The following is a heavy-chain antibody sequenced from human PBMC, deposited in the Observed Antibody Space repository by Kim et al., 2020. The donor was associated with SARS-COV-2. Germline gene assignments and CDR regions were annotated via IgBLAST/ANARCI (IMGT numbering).Heavy chain of an antibody. CDR3: ARDAVIVVVPAATHASWFDP. CDR1: GYTFTSYA. V-gene: IGHV7-4-1*02. Sequence: ASVKVSCKASGYTFTSYAMNWVRQAPGQGLEWMGRINTNSGNPKYAQSFPGRFVFSVDTSVSTAYLQISSLKAEDTAVYYCARDAVIVVVPAATHASWFDPWGERTLVTVSS. CDR2: INTNSGNP. D-gene: IGHD2-2*01. J-gene: IGHJ5*02.